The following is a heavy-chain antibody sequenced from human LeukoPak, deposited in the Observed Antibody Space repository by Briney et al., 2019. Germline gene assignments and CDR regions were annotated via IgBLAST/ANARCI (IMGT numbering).Heavy chain of an antibody. D-gene: IGHD3-22*01. Sequence: SETLSLTCTVSGDSISSYYWSWIRQPPGKGLEWIGYIYTSGSTNYNPSLKSRVTISVDTSKNQFSLKLSSVTAADTAVYYCASGIDSSGGYFQHWGQGTLVTISS. J-gene: IGHJ1*01. CDR2: IYTSGST. V-gene: IGHV4-4*09. CDR3: ASGIDSSGGYFQH. CDR1: GDSISSYY.